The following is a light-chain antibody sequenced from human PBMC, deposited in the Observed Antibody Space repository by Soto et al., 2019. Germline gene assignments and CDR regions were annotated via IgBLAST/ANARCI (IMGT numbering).Light chain of an antibody. CDR2: GAS. Sequence: EIVLTQSPGTLSLSPGERATLSCRASQTVTNTYLAWYQQKSGQAPKFLIYGASNRATGIPDRFSGSGSGTDFTLTINRLEPEDFAVYYCQQYGTLPPTFGGGTKVEI. CDR3: QQYGTLPPT. J-gene: IGKJ4*01. CDR1: QTVTNTY. V-gene: IGKV3-20*01.